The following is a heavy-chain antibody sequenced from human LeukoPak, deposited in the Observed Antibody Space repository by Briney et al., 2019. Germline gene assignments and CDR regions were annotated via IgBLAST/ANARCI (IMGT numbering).Heavy chain of an antibody. CDR3: SRGPHWDPHFDF. Sequence: ASVKVSCKASGFTFTSYYLHWVRQAPGQRLEWMGWINPNSGGTNYAQKFQGRVTMTRDTSISTAYMELSRLRSDDTAVYYCSRGPHWDPHFDFWGQGTLVTVSS. CDR1: GFTFTSYY. J-gene: IGHJ4*02. CDR2: INPNSGGT. V-gene: IGHV1-2*02. D-gene: IGHD7-27*01.